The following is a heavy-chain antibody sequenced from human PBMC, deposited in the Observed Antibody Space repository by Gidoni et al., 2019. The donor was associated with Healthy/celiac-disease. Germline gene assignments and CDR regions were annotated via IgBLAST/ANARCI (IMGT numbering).Heavy chain of an antibody. J-gene: IGHJ4*02. CDR2: ISYDGSNK. Sequence: QVQPVESGGGVVQPGRSLRLSCAASGFTFSSYGMHWVRQAPGKGLEWVAVISYDGSNKYYADSVKGRFTISRDNSKNTLYLQMNSLRAEDTAVYYCARDHHGASDYWGQGTLVTVSS. V-gene: IGHV3-30*03. CDR3: ARDHHGASDY. CDR1: GFTFSSYG. D-gene: IGHD3-10*01.